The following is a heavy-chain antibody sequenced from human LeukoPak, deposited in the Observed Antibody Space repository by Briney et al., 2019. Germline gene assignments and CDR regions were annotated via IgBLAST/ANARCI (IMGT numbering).Heavy chain of an antibody. D-gene: IGHD3-10*01. J-gene: IGHJ4*02. Sequence: GGSLRLSCAASGFTFSSYAMHWVRQAPGKGLEWVAVISYDGSNKYYADSVKGRFTISRDNSKNTLYLQMNSLRAEDTAVYYCARDHAMYYGSGSYSYYFDYWGQGTLVTVSS. CDR2: ISYDGSNK. CDR1: GFTFSSYA. V-gene: IGHV3-30-3*01. CDR3: ARDHAMYYGSGSYSYYFDY.